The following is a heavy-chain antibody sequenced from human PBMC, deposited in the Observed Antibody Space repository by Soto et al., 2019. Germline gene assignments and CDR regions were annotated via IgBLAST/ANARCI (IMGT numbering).Heavy chain of an antibody. J-gene: IGHJ6*02. CDR2: IYSGGST. V-gene: IGHV3-53*01. CDR1: GFTVSSNY. D-gene: IGHD4-4*01. CDR3: ARDMSTVTPYGMDV. Sequence: GSLRLSCAASGFTVSSNYMSWVRQAPGKGLEWVSVIYSGGSTYYADSVKGRFTISRDNSKNTLYLQMNSLRAEDTAVYYCARDMSTVTPYGMDVWGQGTTVTVSS.